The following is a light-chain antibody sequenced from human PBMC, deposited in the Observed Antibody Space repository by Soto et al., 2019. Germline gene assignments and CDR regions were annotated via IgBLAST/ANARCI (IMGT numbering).Light chain of an antibody. CDR3: CSYAGSYTFV. V-gene: IGLV2-11*01. Sequence: LTQPRSVSGSPGQSVTISCTGTSSDVGYYNYVSWYQQHPGKAPKLMIYDVTKRPSGVPDRFSGSKSGNTASLTISGLQAEDEADYYCCSYAGSYTFVFGTGTKVTVL. J-gene: IGLJ1*01. CDR2: DVT. CDR1: SSDVGYYNY.